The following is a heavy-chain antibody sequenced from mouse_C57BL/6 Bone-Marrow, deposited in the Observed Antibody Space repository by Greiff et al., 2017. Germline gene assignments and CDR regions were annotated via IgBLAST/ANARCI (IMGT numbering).Heavy chain of an antibody. CDR2: ILPGSGST. CDR3: ARRDYSNYCDY. D-gene: IGHD2-5*01. V-gene: IGHV1-9*01. CDR1: GYTFTGYW. Sequence: VQLLQSGAELMKPGASVKLSCKATGYTFTGYWIEWVKQRPGNGLEWIGEILPGSGSTNYNEKFKGKATFTADTSSNPAYMQHSSVTTENSAIYYCARRDYSNYCDYWGQGTTLTVSS. J-gene: IGHJ2*01.